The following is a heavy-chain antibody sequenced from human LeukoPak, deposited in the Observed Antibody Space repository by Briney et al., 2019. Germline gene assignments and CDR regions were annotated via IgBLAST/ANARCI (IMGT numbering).Heavy chain of an antibody. D-gene: IGHD6-19*01. V-gene: IGHV1-2*02. J-gene: IGHJ5*02. CDR3: ARAEGSGWYANWFDP. CDR1: GYTFTGYY. CDR2: INPNSGGT. Sequence: GASVKVSCKASGYTFTGYYMHWVRQAPGQGLEWMGWINPNSGGTNYAQKFQGRVTMTRDMSTSTVYMELSSLRSEDTAVYYCARAEGSGWYANWFDPWGQGTLVTVSS.